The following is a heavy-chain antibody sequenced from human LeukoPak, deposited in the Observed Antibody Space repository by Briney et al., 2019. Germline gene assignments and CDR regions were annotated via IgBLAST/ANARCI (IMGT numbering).Heavy chain of an antibody. Sequence: GGSLRLSCAASGFTFSSYSMNWVRQAPGKGLEWVSSISSSSSYIYYADSVKGRFTISRDNAKNSLYLQMNSLRAEDTAVYYCAREPDIVVVPTGPFDYWGQGTLVTVSS. CDR2: ISSSSSYI. V-gene: IGHV3-21*01. D-gene: IGHD2-2*01. CDR1: GFTFSSYS. CDR3: AREPDIVVVPTGPFDY. J-gene: IGHJ4*02.